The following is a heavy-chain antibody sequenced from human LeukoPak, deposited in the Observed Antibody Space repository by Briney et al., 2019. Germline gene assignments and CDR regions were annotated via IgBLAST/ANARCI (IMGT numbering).Heavy chain of an antibody. CDR1: GGTFSSYA. CDR2: IIPILGIA. CDR3: ASTLEMATITTLDY. D-gene: IGHD5-24*01. J-gene: IGHJ4*02. V-gene: IGHV1-69*04. Sequence: SVKVSCKASGGTFSSYAISWVRQAPGQGLEWMGRIIPILGIANCAQKFQGRVTITADKSTSTAYIELSSLRSEDTAVYYCASTLEMATITTLDYWGQGTLVTVSS.